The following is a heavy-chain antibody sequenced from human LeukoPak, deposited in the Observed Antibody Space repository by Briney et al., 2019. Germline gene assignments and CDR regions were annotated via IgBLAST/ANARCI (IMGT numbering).Heavy chain of an antibody. V-gene: IGHV4-59*01. Sequence: PSETLSLTCTVSGGSISSNYWSWIRQPPGKGLEWIGYIYYSGSTYYNPSLKSRVTISVDTSKNQFSLKLSSVTAADTAVYYCAREVGAFTTRAFDIWGQGTMVTVSS. D-gene: IGHD1-26*01. CDR1: GGSISSNY. CDR2: IYYSGST. CDR3: AREVGAFTTRAFDI. J-gene: IGHJ3*02.